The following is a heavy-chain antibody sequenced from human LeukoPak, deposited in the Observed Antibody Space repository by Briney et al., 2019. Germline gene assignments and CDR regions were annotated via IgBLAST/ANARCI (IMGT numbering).Heavy chain of an antibody. CDR2: ISAYNGNT. Sequence: ASVKVSCKASGYTFTSYGISWVRQAPGQGLEWMGWISAYNGNTNYAQKLQGRVTMTTDTSTSTAYMELRSLRSDDTAVYYCARDFSSYDFWSGYIWWNNWFDPWGQGTLVTVSS. V-gene: IGHV1-18*01. D-gene: IGHD3-3*01. CDR1: GYTFTSYG. CDR3: ARDFSSYDFWSGYIWWNNWFDP. J-gene: IGHJ5*02.